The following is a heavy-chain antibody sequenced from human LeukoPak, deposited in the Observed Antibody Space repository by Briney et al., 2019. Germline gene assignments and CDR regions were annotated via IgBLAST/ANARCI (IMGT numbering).Heavy chain of an antibody. Sequence: ASVKVSCKASGYTFTSYYMHWVRRAPGQGLEWMGIINPSGGSTSYAQKFQGRVTMTRDMSTSTVYMELRSLRSDDTAVYYCARVSFYYDSSGYYRGDAFDIWGQGTMVTVSS. V-gene: IGHV1-46*01. D-gene: IGHD3-22*01. CDR2: INPSGGST. CDR3: ARVSFYYDSSGYYRGDAFDI. CDR1: GYTFTSYY. J-gene: IGHJ3*02.